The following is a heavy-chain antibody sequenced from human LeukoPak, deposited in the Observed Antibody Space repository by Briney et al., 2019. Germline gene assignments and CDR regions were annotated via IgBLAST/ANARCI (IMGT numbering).Heavy chain of an antibody. CDR2: ISAYNGNT. Sequence: GASVKVSCKASGGTFSSYGISWVRQAPGQGLEWMGWISAYNGNTNYAQKLQGRVTMTTDTSTSTAYMELRSLRSDDTAVYYCATPSSGYYYVSAFDIWGQGTVVTVSS. D-gene: IGHD3-22*01. CDR3: ATPSSGYYYVSAFDI. V-gene: IGHV1-18*01. CDR1: GGTFSSYG. J-gene: IGHJ3*02.